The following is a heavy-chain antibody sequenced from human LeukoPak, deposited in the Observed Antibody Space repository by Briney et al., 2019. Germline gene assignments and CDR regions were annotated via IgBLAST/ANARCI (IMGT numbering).Heavy chain of an antibody. Sequence: PGGSLRLSCAASGFTFSSYGMHWVRQAPGKGLEWVAVISYGGSNKYYADSVKGRFTISRDNSKNTLYLQMNSLRAEDTAVYYCAKLSSGWQIDYWGQGTPVTVSS. CDR3: AKLSSGWQIDY. CDR1: GFTFSSYG. D-gene: IGHD6-19*01. CDR2: ISYGGSNK. J-gene: IGHJ4*02. V-gene: IGHV3-30*18.